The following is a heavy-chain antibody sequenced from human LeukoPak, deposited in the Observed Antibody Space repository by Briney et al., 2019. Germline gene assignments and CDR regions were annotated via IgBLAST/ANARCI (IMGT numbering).Heavy chain of an antibody. J-gene: IGHJ4*02. Sequence: SETLSLTCTVSGGSISSYYWRWIRQPPGKGLEWIGYIYYSGSTNYNPSLKSRVTISVDTSKNQFSLKLSSVTAADTAVYYCARHKGGSYRNLDYWGQGTLVTVSS. D-gene: IGHD1-26*01. CDR1: GGSISSYY. CDR3: ARHKGGSYRNLDY. CDR2: IYYSGST. V-gene: IGHV4-59*08.